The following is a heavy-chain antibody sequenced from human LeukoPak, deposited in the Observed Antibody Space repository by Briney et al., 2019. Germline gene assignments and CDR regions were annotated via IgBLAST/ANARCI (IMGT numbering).Heavy chain of an antibody. J-gene: IGHJ4*02. CDR1: GFTFSSYA. V-gene: IGHV3-23*01. D-gene: IGHD3-9*01. CDR3: ARDRHILTGYQAEY. Sequence: GGSLRLSCAASGFTFSSYAMSWVRQAPGKGLEWVSAISGSGGSTYYADSVKGRFTISRDNSKNTLYLQMNSLRAEDTAVYYCARDRHILTGYQAEYRGQGTLVTVSS. CDR2: ISGSGGST.